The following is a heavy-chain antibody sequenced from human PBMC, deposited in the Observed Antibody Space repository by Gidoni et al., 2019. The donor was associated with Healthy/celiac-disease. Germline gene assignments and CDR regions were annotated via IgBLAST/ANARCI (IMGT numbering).Heavy chain of an antibody. Sequence: EVQLVASVGGLVQPGGSLRLSCAAAGFTFSSSWMSWVRQAPGKGLEWVAKIKQDGSEKYYGDSVKGRFTISRDNAKNSLYLQMNSLRAEDTAGYYCAREGEIAAADYWYFDLWGRGTLVTVSS. CDR1: GFTFSSSW. D-gene: IGHD6-13*01. CDR3: AREGEIAAADYWYFDL. CDR2: IKQDGSEK. J-gene: IGHJ2*01. V-gene: IGHV3-7*01.